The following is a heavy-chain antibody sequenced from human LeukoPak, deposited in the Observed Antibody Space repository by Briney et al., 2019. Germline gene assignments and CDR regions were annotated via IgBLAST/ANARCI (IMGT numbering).Heavy chain of an antibody. Sequence: ASVKVSCKASGYTFTSYGISWVRQAPGQGLEWMGWISAYNGNTNYAQKLQGRVTMTTDTSTSTAYMELRSLRSDDTALYYCAKDMDDNQPAGFDYWGQGTLVTVSS. CDR2: ISAYNGNT. J-gene: IGHJ4*02. V-gene: IGHV1-18*01. D-gene: IGHD3-9*01. CDR1: GYTFTSYG. CDR3: AKDMDDNQPAGFDY.